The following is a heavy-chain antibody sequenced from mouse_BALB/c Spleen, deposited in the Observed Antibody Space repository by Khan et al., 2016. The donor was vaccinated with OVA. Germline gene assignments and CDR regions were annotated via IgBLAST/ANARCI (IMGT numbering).Heavy chain of an antibody. J-gene: IGHJ1*01. CDR2: INTYTGEP. V-gene: IGHV9-3-1*01. CDR1: GYTFTNYG. Sequence: QIQLVQSGPGLKKPGETVKISCKASGYTFTNYGMNWVKQAPGKGLKWMGWINTYTGEPTYADDFKGRFAFSLETSASTASLQINNLKSEDTATYFCARMKPYWYFDVWGAGTTVTVSS. CDR3: ARMKPYWYFDV.